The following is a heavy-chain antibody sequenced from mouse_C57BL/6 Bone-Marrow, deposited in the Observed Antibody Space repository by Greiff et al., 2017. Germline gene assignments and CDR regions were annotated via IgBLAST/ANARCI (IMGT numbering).Heavy chain of an antibody. CDR1: GYTFTDYY. CDR2: INPYNGGT. Sequence: EVQLQQSGPVLVKPGASVKMSCKASGYTFTDYYMNWVKQSHGKSLEWIGVINPYNGGTSYNQKFKGKATLTVDKSSSTAYMELNSLTSEDSAVYYCARRGSNWYFDVWGTGTTVTVSS. CDR3: ARRGSNWYFDV. D-gene: IGHD1-1*01. V-gene: IGHV1-19*01. J-gene: IGHJ1*03.